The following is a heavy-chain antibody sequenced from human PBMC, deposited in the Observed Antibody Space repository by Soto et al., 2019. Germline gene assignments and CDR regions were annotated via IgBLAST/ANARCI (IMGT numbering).Heavy chain of an antibody. D-gene: IGHD4-17*01. J-gene: IGHJ4*02. CDR1: GFTFSSYT. Sequence: GGSLRLSCAASGFTFSSYTMNWVRQAPGKGLEWISAIIVCGDTTHYADSVKARFTISRDNSKNTLYLQMNSLRAEDTALYYCARRSYGDYSYWGQGTLVTVSS. CDR3: ARRSYGDYSY. CDR2: IIVCGDTT. V-gene: IGHV3-23*01.